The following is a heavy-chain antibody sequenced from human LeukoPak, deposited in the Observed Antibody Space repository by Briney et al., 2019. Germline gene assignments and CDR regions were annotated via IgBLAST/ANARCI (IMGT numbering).Heavy chain of an antibody. CDR3: AKDSQWLVPVYYGMDV. Sequence: GGSLRLSCAASGFTFSSYAMSWVRQAPGKGLEWVSAISGSGGSTYYADSVKGRFTISRDDSKNTLYLQMNSLRAEDTAVYYCAKDSQWLVPVYYGMDVWGKGTTVTVSS. CDR2: ISGSGGST. V-gene: IGHV3-23*01. CDR1: GFTFSSYA. D-gene: IGHD6-19*01. J-gene: IGHJ6*04.